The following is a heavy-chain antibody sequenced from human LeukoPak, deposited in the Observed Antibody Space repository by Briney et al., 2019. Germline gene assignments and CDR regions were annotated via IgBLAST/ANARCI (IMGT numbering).Heavy chain of an antibody. Sequence: GGSLRLSCAASGSTFSLYSMNWVRQAPGKGLEWVAYISSSGSIIHYADSVKGRFTISRDSFKNTLYLQMNSLRPEDTAVYYCAKEGDYYGSGSYRDGFDIWGQGTRATVSS. CDR2: ISSSGSII. CDR1: GSTFSLYS. CDR3: AKEGDYYGSGSYRDGFDI. V-gene: IGHV3-48*01. D-gene: IGHD3-10*01. J-gene: IGHJ3*02.